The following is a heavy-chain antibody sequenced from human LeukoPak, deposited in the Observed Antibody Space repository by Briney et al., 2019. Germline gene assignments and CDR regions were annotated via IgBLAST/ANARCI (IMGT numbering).Heavy chain of an antibody. D-gene: IGHD1-26*01. J-gene: IGHJ4*02. Sequence: GASLRLSCAASGFTFSSYAMSWVRQAPGKGLEWVSAIGGSGGSTYYADSVKGRFTISRDNSKNTLYLQMNSLRAEDTAVYYCAKDLRELTYYFDYWGQGTLVTVSS. CDR2: IGGSGGST. CDR1: GFTFSSYA. V-gene: IGHV3-23*01. CDR3: AKDLRELTYYFDY.